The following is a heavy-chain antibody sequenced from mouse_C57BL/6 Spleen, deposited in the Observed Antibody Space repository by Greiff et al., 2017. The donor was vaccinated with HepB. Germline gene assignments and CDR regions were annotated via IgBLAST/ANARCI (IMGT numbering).Heavy chain of an antibody. CDR3: ASPWGSYAMDY. J-gene: IGHJ4*01. V-gene: IGHV1-26*01. CDR2: INPNNGGT. Sequence: EVQLQQSGPELVKPGASVKISCKASGYTFTDYYMNWVKQSHGKSLEWIGDINPNNGGTSYNQKFKGKATLTVDKSSSTAYMELRSLTSEDSAVYYCASPWGSYAMDYWGQGTSVTVSS. CDR1: GYTFTDYY.